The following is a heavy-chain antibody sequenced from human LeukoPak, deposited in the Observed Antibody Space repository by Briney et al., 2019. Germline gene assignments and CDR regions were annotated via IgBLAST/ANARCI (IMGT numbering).Heavy chain of an antibody. CDR1: GGSISGYY. V-gene: IGHV4-4*07. J-gene: IGHJ5*02. D-gene: IGHD6-25*01. Sequence: SETLSLTCTVSGGSISGYYWSWIRQPAGKGLEWIGRMSTSGNSNYIPSLVSRVAMSVDTSKNQFSLNLSSVTAADTAVYYCTRESGSMRWFDPWGQGTLVTVSS. CDR3: TRESGSMRWFDP. CDR2: MSTSGNS.